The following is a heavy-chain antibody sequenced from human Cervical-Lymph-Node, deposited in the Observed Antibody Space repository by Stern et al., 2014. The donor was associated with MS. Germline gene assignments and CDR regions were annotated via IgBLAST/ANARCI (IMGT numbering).Heavy chain of an antibody. Sequence: VQLVESGAEVRKPGESLKISCKASGYTFTDYWIGWGRQMPGKGLEWMGIIYPRDSDITYSPSFQSQGPISADRSISTAYLQWSSLRASDTAIYYCARRMPPDYWGQGTLVTVSS. CDR3: ARRMPPDY. CDR2: IYPRDSDI. CDR1: GYTFTDYW. J-gene: IGHJ4*02. D-gene: IGHD2-2*01. V-gene: IGHV5-51*03.